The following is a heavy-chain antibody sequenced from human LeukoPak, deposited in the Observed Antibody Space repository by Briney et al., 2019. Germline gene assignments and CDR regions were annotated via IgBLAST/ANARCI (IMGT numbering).Heavy chain of an antibody. CDR3: AKPQGVVVIPTDAFDI. CDR2: ISGSGGST. Sequence: GGSLRLSRAASGFTFSSYAMSWVRQAPGKGLEWVSAISGSGGSTYYADSVKGRFTISRDNSKNTLYLQMNSLRAEDTAVYYCAKPQGVVVIPTDAFDIWGQGTMVTVSS. CDR1: GFTFSSYA. D-gene: IGHD3-22*01. J-gene: IGHJ3*02. V-gene: IGHV3-23*01.